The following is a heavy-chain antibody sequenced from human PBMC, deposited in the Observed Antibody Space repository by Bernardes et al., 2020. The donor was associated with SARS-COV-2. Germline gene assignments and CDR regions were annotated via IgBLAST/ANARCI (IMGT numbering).Heavy chain of an antibody. D-gene: IGHD6-13*01. V-gene: IGHV3-7*01. CDR2: IRQDGSEK. CDR3: ARVEGSAWYWNY. Sequence: GSLRLSCAASGFTFGSYWMSWVRQAPGKGLEWVANIRQDGSEKYYVDSVKGRFTISRDNARNSLDLQMNSLRAEDTAVYYCARVEGSAWYWNYWGQGTLVTVSS. CDR1: GFTFGSYW. J-gene: IGHJ4*02.